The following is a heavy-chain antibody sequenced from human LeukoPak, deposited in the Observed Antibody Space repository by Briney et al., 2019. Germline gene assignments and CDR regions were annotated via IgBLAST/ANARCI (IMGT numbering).Heavy chain of an antibody. CDR3: ATIEGRAGTD. CDR2: IFPKNGDT. V-gene: IGHV1-2*02. D-gene: IGHD6-19*01. CDR1: GYTFTDYY. Sequence: GAPVKVSCKASGYTFTDYYIHWVRQAPGQGLEWMGWIFPKNGDTNYAQSFQGRVTMTRDTSISTAYMELTRLTSDDTAVYSCATIEGRAGTDWGQGTLVTVSS. J-gene: IGHJ4*02.